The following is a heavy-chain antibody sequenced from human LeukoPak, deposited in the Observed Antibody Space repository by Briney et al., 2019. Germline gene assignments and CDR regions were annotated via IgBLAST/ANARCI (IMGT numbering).Heavy chain of an antibody. Sequence: SETLSLTCAVYGVSFSGYYWSWIRQPPGKGLEWIGEINHSGSTNYNPSLKSRVTISVDTSKNQFSLKLSSVTAADTAVYYCARVDTALADEYFQHWGQGTLVTVSS. V-gene: IGHV4-34*01. J-gene: IGHJ1*01. CDR3: ARVDTALADEYFQH. D-gene: IGHD5-18*01. CDR1: GVSFSGYY. CDR2: INHSGST.